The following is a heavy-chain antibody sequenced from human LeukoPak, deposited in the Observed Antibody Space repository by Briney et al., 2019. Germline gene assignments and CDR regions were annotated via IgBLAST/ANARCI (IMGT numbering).Heavy chain of an antibody. D-gene: IGHD3-9*01. CDR2: IYHSGST. CDR1: GYSISSGYY. J-gene: IGHJ6*03. V-gene: IGHV4-38-2*02. CDR3: AREQRYFDWLEYYYYMDV. Sequence: SETLSLTCTVSGYSISSGYYWAWIRQPPGKGLEWIGSIYHSGSTYYNPSLKSRVTISVDTSKNQFSLKLSSVIAADTAVYYCAREQRYFDWLEYYYYMDVWGKGTTVTVSS.